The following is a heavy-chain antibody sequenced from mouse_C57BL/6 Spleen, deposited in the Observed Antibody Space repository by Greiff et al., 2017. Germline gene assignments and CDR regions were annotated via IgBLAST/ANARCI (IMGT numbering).Heavy chain of an antibody. D-gene: IGHD3-3*01. V-gene: IGHV1-82*01. CDR1: GYAFSSSW. CDR3: ARGGDKGFDY. CDR2: IYPGDGDT. J-gene: IGHJ2*01. Sequence: VQLQQSGPELVKPGASVKISCKASGYAFSSSWMNRVKQRPGKGLEWIGRIYPGDGDTNYNGKFKGKATLTADKSSSTAYMQLSSLTSEDSAVYFCARGGDKGFDYWGQGTTLTVSS.